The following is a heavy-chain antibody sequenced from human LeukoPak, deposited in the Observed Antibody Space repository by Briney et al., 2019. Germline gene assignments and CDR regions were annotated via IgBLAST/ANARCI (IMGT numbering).Heavy chain of an antibody. J-gene: IGHJ1*01. CDR1: GGSFSGYY. V-gene: IGHV4-34*01. CDR3: ARPGAAIGKGYFQH. D-gene: IGHD2-2*02. Sequence: SETLSLTCAVYGGSFSGYYWSWIRQPPGKGLEWIEEINHSGSTNYNPSLKSRVTISVDTSKNQFSLKLSSVTAADTAVYYCARPGAAIGKGYFQHWGQGTLVTVSS. CDR2: INHSGST.